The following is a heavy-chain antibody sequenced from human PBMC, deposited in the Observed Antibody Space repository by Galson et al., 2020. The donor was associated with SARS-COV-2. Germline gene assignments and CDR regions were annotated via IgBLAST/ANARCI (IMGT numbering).Heavy chain of an antibody. CDR3: AKSVAENLAVAAT. CDR2: ISSNSGSV. D-gene: IGHD6-19*01. V-gene: IGHV3-9*01. J-gene: IGHJ4*02. CDR1: GFTFYDYA. Sequence: SLNLSCAASGFTFYDYAMHWVRQAPGKGLEWVSGISSNSGSVGYADSVKGRFTISRDNAKNSLYLQMNRQGPEDTALYYCAKSVAENLAVAATWGQGTLVTVSS.